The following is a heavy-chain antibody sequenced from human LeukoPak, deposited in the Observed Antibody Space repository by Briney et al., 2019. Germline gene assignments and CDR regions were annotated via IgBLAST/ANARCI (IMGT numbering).Heavy chain of an antibody. V-gene: IGHV3-21*01. CDR3: ARAWDYGDYFHAFDI. Sequence: GGSLRLSCAASGFTFSSYSMNWVRQAPGKGLEWVSSISSSSSYIYYADSVKGRFTISRDNAKNSLYLQMNSLRAEDTAVYYCARAWDYGDYFHAFDIWGQGTMVTVSS. CDR1: GFTFSSYS. J-gene: IGHJ3*02. D-gene: IGHD4-17*01. CDR2: ISSSSSYI.